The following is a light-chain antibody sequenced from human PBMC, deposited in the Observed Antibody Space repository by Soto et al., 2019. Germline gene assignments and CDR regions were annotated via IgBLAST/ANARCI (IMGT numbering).Light chain of an antibody. Sequence: QSVLTQPPSASGTPGQRVTISCSGSSSNIGSNSVNWYQQLPAAAPKLLIYSNNQRPSGVPDRFSGSKSGTSASLAISGLQSEDEADYYCAAWDDSLNGREVFGTGTKLTVL. CDR2: SNN. V-gene: IGLV1-44*01. J-gene: IGLJ1*01. CDR3: AAWDDSLNGREV. CDR1: SSNIGSNS.